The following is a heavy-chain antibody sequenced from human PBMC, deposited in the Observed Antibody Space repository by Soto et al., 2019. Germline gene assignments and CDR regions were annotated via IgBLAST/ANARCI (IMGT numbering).Heavy chain of an antibody. Sequence: GGSLRLSCAASGFTFSSYAMHWVRQAPGKXLEWVALIWFDGSKIYYADSVKGRFSISRDNSNNTLSLQMDSLRAEDSAVYYCARGEYDYGSGNSNYFYYYGLNVWGQGTTVTVSS. CDR3: ARGEYDYGSGNSNYFYYYGLNV. V-gene: IGHV3-33*01. J-gene: IGHJ6*02. CDR1: GFTFSSYA. D-gene: IGHD3-10*01. CDR2: IWFDGSKI.